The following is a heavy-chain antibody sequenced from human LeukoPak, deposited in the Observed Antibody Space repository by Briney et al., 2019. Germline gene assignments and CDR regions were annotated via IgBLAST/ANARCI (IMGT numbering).Heavy chain of an antibody. V-gene: IGHV1-8*01. CDR1: GYTFTSYD. CDR3: ARKYSSSSLWFDP. D-gene: IGHD6-6*01. CDR2: MNPNSGNT. Sequence: APVKVSCKASGYTFTSYDINWVRQATGQGLEWMGWMNPNSGNTGYAQKFQGRVTMTRNTSISTAYMELSSLRSEDTAVYHCARKYSSSSLWFDPWGQGTLVTVSS. J-gene: IGHJ5*02.